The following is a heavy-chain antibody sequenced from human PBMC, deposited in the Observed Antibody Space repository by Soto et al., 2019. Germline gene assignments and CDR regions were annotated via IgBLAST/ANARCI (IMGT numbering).Heavy chain of an antibody. CDR2: IYYAGTT. Sequence: TLSLTCTVSGGSFSPNYWAWIRQPPGKGLEWIGYIYYAGTTSYNPSLKSRVSITVNADTSKNQVSLQLDSVTPDDTAVYYCARLIGNSWLDHWGQGTLVTVSS. V-gene: IGHV4-59*08. J-gene: IGHJ5*02. CDR3: ARLIGNSWLDH. CDR1: GGSFSPNY.